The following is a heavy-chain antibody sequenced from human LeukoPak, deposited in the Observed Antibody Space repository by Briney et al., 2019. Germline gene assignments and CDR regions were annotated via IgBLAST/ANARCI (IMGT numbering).Heavy chain of an antibody. CDR2: IVVGSGNT. V-gene: IGHV1-58*02. J-gene: IGHJ6*02. CDR3: AATVDYCSGGSCNNHYYGMDV. D-gene: IGHD2-15*01. CDR1: GYTFTSYD. Sequence: SVKVSCKASGYTFTSYDINWVRQARGQRLEWIGWIVVGSGNTNYAQKFQERVTITRDMSARTVYMELSSLTSEDTAVYYCAATVDYCSGGSCNNHYYGMDVWGQGTTVTVSS.